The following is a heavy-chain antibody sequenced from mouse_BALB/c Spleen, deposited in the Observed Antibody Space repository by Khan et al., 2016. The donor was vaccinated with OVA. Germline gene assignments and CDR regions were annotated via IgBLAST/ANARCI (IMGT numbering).Heavy chain of an antibody. V-gene: IGHV2-6*02. CDR2: IWRDGST. Sequence: QVQLKESGPGLVAPSQSLSITCTVSGFSLTSYGIHWVRQPPGKGLEWLVVIWRDGSTNYNSVLNSRLSISKDNSKSQVILKTNSFHTEDKAIYYCARWFDGYYSVYAMDYWGQGTSVTVSS. CDR1: GFSLTSYG. J-gene: IGHJ4*01. CDR3: ARWFDGYYSVYAMDY. D-gene: IGHD2-3*01.